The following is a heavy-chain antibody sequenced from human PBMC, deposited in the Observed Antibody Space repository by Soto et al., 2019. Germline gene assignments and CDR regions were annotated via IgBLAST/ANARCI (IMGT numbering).Heavy chain of an antibody. CDR3: MKGAWGDSPIDY. CDR2: INPSNEIT. V-gene: IGHV1-2*02. CDR1: GYTFSAYY. Sequence: ASVQVSCKTSGYTFSAYYVHWARRAPGRGFQWLGWINPSNEITTFSEFFQGRITMTRDTSTNTVHMELNMLTSDDTAVYYWMKGAWGDSPIDYWGQGTQVTVSS. J-gene: IGHJ4*02. D-gene: IGHD1-26*01.